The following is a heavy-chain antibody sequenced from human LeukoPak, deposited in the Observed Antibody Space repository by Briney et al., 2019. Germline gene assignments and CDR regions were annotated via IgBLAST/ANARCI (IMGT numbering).Heavy chain of an antibody. D-gene: IGHD2-15*01. J-gene: IGHJ5*02. V-gene: IGHV3-23*01. CDR3: AKDGCSGGSCYSNWFDP. CDR1: GFTFSGYA. CDR2: ISGSGGST. Sequence: GGSLRLSCAASGFTFSGYAMSWVRQAPGKGLEWVSAISGSGGSTYYADSVKGRFTISRDNSKNTLYLQMNSLRAEDTAVYYCAKDGCSGGSCYSNWFDPWGQGTLVTVSS.